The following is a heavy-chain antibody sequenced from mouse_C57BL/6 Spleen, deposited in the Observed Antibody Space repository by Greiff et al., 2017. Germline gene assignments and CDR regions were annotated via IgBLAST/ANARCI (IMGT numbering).Heavy chain of an antibody. Sequence: QVQLQQSGAELVRPGASVTLSCKASGYTFTDYEMHWVKQTPVHGLEWIGAIDPETGGTAYNQKFKGKAILTADKSSSTAYMELRSLTSEDSAVYYCTRMIYYGNFYAMDYWGQGTSVTVSS. CDR1: GYTFTDYE. D-gene: IGHD2-1*01. CDR3: TRMIYYGNFYAMDY. J-gene: IGHJ4*01. V-gene: IGHV1-15*01. CDR2: IDPETGGT.